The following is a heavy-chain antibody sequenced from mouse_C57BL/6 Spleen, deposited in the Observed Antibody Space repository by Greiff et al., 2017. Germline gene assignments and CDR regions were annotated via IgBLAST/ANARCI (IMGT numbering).Heavy chain of an antibody. V-gene: IGHV1-75*01. CDR2: IFPGSGST. CDR1: GYTFTDYY. CDR3: AREEFITTVVGAMDY. Sequence: QVQLQQSGPELVKPGASVKISCKASGYTFTDYYINWVKQRPGQGLEWIGWIFPGSGSTYYNEKFKGKATLTVDKSSSTAYMLLSSLTSEDSAVYCCAREEFITTVVGAMDYWGQGTSVTVSS. D-gene: IGHD1-1*01. J-gene: IGHJ4*01.